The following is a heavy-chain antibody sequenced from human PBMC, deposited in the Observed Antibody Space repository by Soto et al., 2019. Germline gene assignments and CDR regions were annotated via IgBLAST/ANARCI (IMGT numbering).Heavy chain of an antibody. D-gene: IGHD2-2*01. CDR1: GFTFSSFA. CDR3: AKDLSSSAILYFDY. Sequence: EVQLLESGGGLIQPGGSLRLSCAASGFTFSSFAMSWVRQTPGKGLEWVSGISGSGGSTYYADSVKGRFTISRDNSKNTLYLQMNSLRAEDTAVYYCAKDLSSSAILYFDYWGQGTLVTVSS. V-gene: IGHV3-23*01. CDR2: ISGSGGST. J-gene: IGHJ4*02.